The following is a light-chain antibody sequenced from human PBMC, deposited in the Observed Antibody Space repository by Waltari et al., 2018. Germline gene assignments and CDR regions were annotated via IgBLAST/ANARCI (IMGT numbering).Light chain of an antibody. CDR2: EVR. V-gene: IGLV2-14*01. CDR1: TSHVGGYTT. Sequence: QSALTQPASVSGSPGQSITISSTGSTSHVGGYTTVSSHQQRPGKVPKPIISEVRHRPSGVSNRFSGSKSGNTASLTISGLQAEDEANYYCNSYTSSNTLVFGGGTKLTVL. CDR3: NSYTSSNTLV. J-gene: IGLJ2*01.